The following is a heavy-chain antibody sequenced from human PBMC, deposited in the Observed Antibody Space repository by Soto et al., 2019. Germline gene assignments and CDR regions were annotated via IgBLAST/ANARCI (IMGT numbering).Heavy chain of an antibody. Sequence: QVLLVQSSAEVEKPGSSVKVSCKASGGTFTSTAFSWVRQAPGQGLEWMGGIIPVLGTPNYAQKFQARLTVTADASTTTVHMELSSLRSDDTAVYYCASSAGLDHLLNYYGLNVWGQGTTVTV. D-gene: IGHD6-13*01. CDR2: IIPVLGTP. J-gene: IGHJ6*02. CDR1: GGTFTSTA. V-gene: IGHV1-69*01. CDR3: ASSAGLDHLLNYYGLNV.